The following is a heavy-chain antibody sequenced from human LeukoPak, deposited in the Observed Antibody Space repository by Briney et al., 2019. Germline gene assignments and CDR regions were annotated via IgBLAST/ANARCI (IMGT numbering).Heavy chain of an antibody. D-gene: IGHD2-2*02. CDR1: GGSFSGYY. CDR2: INHSGST. Sequence: SETLSLTCAVYGGSFSGYYWSWIRQPPGEGLEWIGEINHSGSTNYNPSLKSRVTISVDTSKNQFSLKLSSVTAADTAVYYCARMNPAAISHYYGMDVWGQGTTVTVSS. CDR3: ARMNPAAISHYYGMDV. J-gene: IGHJ6*02. V-gene: IGHV4-34*01.